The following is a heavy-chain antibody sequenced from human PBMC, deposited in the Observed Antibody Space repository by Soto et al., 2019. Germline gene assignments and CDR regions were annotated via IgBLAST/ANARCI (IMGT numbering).Heavy chain of an antibody. CDR3: LRGYCSSTSCPYYYYYGMDV. V-gene: IGHV1-69*13. CDR1: GGTFSSYA. CDR2: IIPIFGTA. D-gene: IGHD2-2*01. Sequence: SVKVSCKASGGTFSSYAISWVRQAPGQGLEWMGGIIPIFGTANYAQKFQGRVTITADESTSTAYMELSSLRSEDTAVYYCLRGYCSSTSCPYYYYYGMDVWGQGTTVTVSS. J-gene: IGHJ6*02.